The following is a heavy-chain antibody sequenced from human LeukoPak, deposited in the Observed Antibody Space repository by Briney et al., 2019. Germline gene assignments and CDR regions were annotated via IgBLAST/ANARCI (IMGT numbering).Heavy chain of an antibody. V-gene: IGHV3-23*01. CDR1: GFTFSSYA. CDR3: AKDDGGLFYYYYGMDV. Sequence: GGSLRLSCAASGFTFSSYAMSWVRQAPGKGLEWVSAISGSSGSTYYADSVKGRFTISRDNSKNTLYLQMNSLRAEDTAVYYGAKDDGGLFYYYYGMDVWGQGTTVTVSS. D-gene: IGHD3-10*01. CDR2: ISGSSGST. J-gene: IGHJ6*02.